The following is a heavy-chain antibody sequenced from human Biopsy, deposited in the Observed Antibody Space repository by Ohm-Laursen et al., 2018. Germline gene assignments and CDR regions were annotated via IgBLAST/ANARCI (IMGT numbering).Heavy chain of an antibody. CDR2: ISVYNGNT. J-gene: IGHJ4*02. CDR3: ARDVVGRGASFFDF. V-gene: IGHV1-18*01. CDR1: CYTFGNYG. D-gene: IGHD1-26*01. Sequence: ASVKVSCQASCYTFGNYGISWVRHAPGQGLERMGWISVYNGNTDYPHKFQGRVTLTTDTSTSTDYMELRSLTSDDTAINYCARDVVGRGASFFDFWGQGTSVTVSS.